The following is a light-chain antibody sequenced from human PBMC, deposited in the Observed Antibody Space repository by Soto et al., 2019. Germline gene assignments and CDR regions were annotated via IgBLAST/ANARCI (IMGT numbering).Light chain of an antibody. V-gene: IGKV3-11*01. J-gene: IGKJ5*01. CDR1: QYVGTR. Sequence: EIVLTQSPATLSSSPGETATLSCRASQYVGTRLAWYQHKPGQAPRLLIYYTSNRATGIPARFSGTGSGTDFTLTINNLEPEDFAVYYCQVRTNWSIAFGRGTRLEIK. CDR3: QVRTNWSIA. CDR2: YTS.